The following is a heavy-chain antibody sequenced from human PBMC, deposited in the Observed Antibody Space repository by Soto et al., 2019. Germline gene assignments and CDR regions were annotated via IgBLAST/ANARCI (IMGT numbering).Heavy chain of an antibody. D-gene: IGHD1-1*01. CDR1: GFTFSDHY. J-gene: IGHJ3*02. V-gene: IGHV3-72*01. CDR3: ARGGPPGTDAFDI. Sequence: EVQLVESGGGLVQPGGSLRLSCAASGFTFSDHYMDWVRQAPGKGLEWVGRARNKVNSYTTEYAASVKGRFTISRDDSKTSLYLEMNSLKTEDTAVYYCARGGPPGTDAFDIWGQGTMVTVSP. CDR2: ARNKVNSYTT.